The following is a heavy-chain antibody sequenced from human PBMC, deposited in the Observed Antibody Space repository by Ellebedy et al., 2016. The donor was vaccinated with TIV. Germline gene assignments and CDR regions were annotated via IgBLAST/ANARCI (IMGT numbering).Heavy chain of an antibody. CDR3: ARKAHSSGWHPFDY. Sequence: PGGSLRLSCAASGFSVNDQWMSWVRQVPGKGLEWVANIQVRGSQTFYVDSVRGRFTISRDGAKNSVDLQMNSLRAEDTAVYYCARKAHSSGWHPFDYWGQGTLVTVSS. CDR1: GFSVNDQW. J-gene: IGHJ4*02. V-gene: IGHV3-7*01. D-gene: IGHD6-19*01. CDR2: IQVRGSQT.